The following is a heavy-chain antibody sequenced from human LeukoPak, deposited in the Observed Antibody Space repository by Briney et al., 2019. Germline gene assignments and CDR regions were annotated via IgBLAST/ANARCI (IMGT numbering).Heavy chain of an antibody. Sequence: GGSLRLSCAASGFTLIRHEMNWVRQAPGKGLEWVSFISRSGRNTDYADSVKGRFTISRDDAKNSLYLQLNSLRADDTAVYYCARDAPCTTSTCYKQIDSWGQGTLVTVSS. CDR2: ISRSGRNT. V-gene: IGHV3-48*03. CDR1: GFTLIRHE. J-gene: IGHJ4*02. CDR3: ARDAPCTTSTCYKQIDS. D-gene: IGHD2-2*02.